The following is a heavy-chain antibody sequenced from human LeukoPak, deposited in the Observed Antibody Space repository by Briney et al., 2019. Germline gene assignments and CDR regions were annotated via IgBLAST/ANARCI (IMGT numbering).Heavy chain of an antibody. CDR1: GGSISSSGCS. CDR3: ARGGAVGGYYSSPVPSNFDQ. CDR2: IYDSEST. D-gene: IGHD3-22*01. Sequence: SQTLSLTCAVSGGSISSSGCSWSWIRQPPGKGLEWIGYIYDSESTDYNPSLKSRVTISIDTSKTQISLKLNSVTAADTAVYYCARGGAVGGYYSSPVPSNFDQWGQGTLVTVSS. V-gene: IGHV4-30-4*07. J-gene: IGHJ4*02.